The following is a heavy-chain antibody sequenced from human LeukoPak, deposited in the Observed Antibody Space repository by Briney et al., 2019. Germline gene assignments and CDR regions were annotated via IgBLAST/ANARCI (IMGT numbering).Heavy chain of an antibody. D-gene: IGHD6-19*01. CDR3: AKDREGLDYFYHMDV. J-gene: IGHJ6*03. CDR2: IRYHGTNQ. V-gene: IGHV3-30*02. Sequence: GGSLRLSCAASGFMFSNYGMHWVRQAPGKGLEWVASIRYHGTNQYYADSVKGRFTISRDNSRNTLYLQMNSVRGEDTAVYYCAKDREGLDYFYHMDVWGKGTTVTVSS. CDR1: GFMFSNYG.